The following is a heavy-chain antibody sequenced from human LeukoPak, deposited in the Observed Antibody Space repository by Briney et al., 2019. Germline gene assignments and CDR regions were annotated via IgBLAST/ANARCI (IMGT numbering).Heavy chain of an antibody. D-gene: IGHD3-22*01. J-gene: IGHJ5*01. CDR3: ARESYDSSGYDNWFDS. CDR2: IKQDGSEK. CDR1: GFTFISYW. V-gene: IGHV3-7*01. Sequence: GGSLRLSCAASGFTFISYWMSWVRQAPGKGLEWVAKIKQDGSEKYYVDSVKGRFTISRDNAKNSLYLQMNSLRAEDTAVYYCARESYDSSGYDNWFDSWGQGTLVTVSS.